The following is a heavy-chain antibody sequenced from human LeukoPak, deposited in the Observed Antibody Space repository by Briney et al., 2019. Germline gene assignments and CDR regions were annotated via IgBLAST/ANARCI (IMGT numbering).Heavy chain of an antibody. D-gene: IGHD1-1*01. CDR3: ARDQTGTSFDY. V-gene: IGHV3-33*01. Sequence: GGSLRLSCAASGFTFSSYGMHWVRQAPGKGLEWVAVIWYDGSNKYYADSVKGRFTISRDNSKNTLYLQMNSLRAEDTAVYYCARDQTGTSFDYWGKETLVTVSS. J-gene: IGHJ4*02. CDR1: GFTFSSYG. CDR2: IWYDGSNK.